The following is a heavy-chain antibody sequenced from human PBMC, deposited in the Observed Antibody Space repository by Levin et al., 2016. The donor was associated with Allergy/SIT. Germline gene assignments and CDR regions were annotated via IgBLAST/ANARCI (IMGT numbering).Heavy chain of an antibody. J-gene: IGHJ6*03. CDR2: IYYSGST. D-gene: IGHD6-6*01. CDR1: GGSISSGGYY. V-gene: IGHV4-31*03. Sequence: SETLSLTCTVSGGSISSGGYYWSWIRQHPGKGLEWIGYIYYSGSTYYNPSLKSRVTISVDTSKNQFSLKLSSVTAADTAVYYCARVGRSSSSSSYYYYYYYMDVWGKGTTVTVSS. CDR3: ARVGRSSSSSSYYYYYYYMDV.